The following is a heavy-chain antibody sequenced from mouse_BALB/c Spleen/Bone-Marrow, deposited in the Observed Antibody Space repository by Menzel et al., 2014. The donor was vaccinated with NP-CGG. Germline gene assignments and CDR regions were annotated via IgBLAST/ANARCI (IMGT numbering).Heavy chain of an antibody. J-gene: IGHJ2*01. CDR3: ARIKGYDY. CDR1: GYTFTSYW. D-gene: IGHD2-2*01. Sequence: QVHLQQSGAELVKPGASVKLSCKASGYTFTSYWMHWVKQRPGQGLEWIGEIDPSTDRTDYNKKFKSQATLTVDKSSSTAYMHLSSLTSEDSAVYYCARIKGYDYWGQGTTLTVSS. CDR2: IDPSTDRT. V-gene: IGHV1S81*02.